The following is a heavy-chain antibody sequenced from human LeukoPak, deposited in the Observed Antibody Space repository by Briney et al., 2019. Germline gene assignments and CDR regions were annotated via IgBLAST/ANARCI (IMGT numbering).Heavy chain of an antibody. CDR1: GFTFDDYA. CDR3: AKDVEMATILPHY. J-gene: IGHJ4*02. D-gene: IGHD5-24*01. CDR2: ISWNSGSI. Sequence: PGRSLRLSRAASGFTFDDYAMHWVRQAPGKGLEWVSGISWNSGSIGYADSVKGRFTISRDNAKNSLYLQMNSLRAEDTALYYCAKDVEMATILPHYWGQGTLVTVSS. V-gene: IGHV3-9*01.